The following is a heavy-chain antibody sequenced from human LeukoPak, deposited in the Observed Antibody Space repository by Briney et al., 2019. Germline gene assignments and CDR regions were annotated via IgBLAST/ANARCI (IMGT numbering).Heavy chain of an antibody. CDR3: VSRDDSAY. D-gene: IGHD3-3*01. J-gene: IGHJ4*02. Sequence: GGSLRLSCSASGFTFSNYAAHWVRQAPGKGLEYVSAISKSGGSTYYADSVKGRFTISRDNSKNTLSLQMSSLRGDDTAVYYCVSRDDSAYWGQGTLVTVSS. CDR1: GFTFSNYA. V-gene: IGHV3-64D*09. CDR2: ISKSGGST.